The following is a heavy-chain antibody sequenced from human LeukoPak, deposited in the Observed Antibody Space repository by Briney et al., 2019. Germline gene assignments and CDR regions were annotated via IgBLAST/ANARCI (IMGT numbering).Heavy chain of an antibody. CDR1: GGSISSYY. J-gene: IGHJ4*02. CDR2: IYTSGST. Sequence: SETLSLTCTVSGGSISSYYWSWVRQRAREGLEWIGRIYTSGSTNYNPSLKSRVTMSVDTYKNQCALKLSSVTAADTAVYYCASANTAIDYWGQGTLVTVSS. V-gene: IGHV4-4*07. CDR3: ASANTAIDY. D-gene: IGHD5-18*01.